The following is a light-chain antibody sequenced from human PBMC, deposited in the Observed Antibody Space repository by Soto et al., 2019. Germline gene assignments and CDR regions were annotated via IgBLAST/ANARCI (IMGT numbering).Light chain of an antibody. CDR1: QSVSSSS. V-gene: IGKV3-20*01. J-gene: IGKJ1*01. Sequence: VLTQSPGTLSLSPGERATLSCRASQSVSSSSLAWYQQKPGQAPRLLIYGASSRATGIPDRFSGSGSGTDFILPSSRLEPEDFAVYYCQQYDSSPRTFGQGTKVDIK. CDR2: GAS. CDR3: QQYDSSPRT.